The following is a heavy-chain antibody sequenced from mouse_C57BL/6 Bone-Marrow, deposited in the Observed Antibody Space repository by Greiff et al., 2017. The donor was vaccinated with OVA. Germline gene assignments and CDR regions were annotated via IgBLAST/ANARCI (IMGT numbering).Heavy chain of an antibody. CDR2: ISSGSSTI. D-gene: IGHD1-2*01. J-gene: IGHJ1*03. Sequence: EVKLVESGGGLVKPGWSLKLSCAASGFTFSDYGMHWVRQAPEQGLEWVAYISSGSSTIYYADTVKGRFTISRDNAKNTLFLQMTSLRSEDTAMYYCARRMAKGYFDVWGTGTTVTVSS. V-gene: IGHV5-17*01. CDR3: ARRMAKGYFDV. CDR1: GFTFSDYG.